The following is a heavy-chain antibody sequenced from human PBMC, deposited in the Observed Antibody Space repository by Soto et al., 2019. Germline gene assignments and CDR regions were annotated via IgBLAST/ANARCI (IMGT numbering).Heavy chain of an antibody. J-gene: IGHJ6*02. V-gene: IGHV3-23*01. CDR2: ISGSGGST. Sequence: GESLKISCAASGFTFSSYAMSWVRQAPGKGLEWVSAISGSGGSTYYADSVKGRFTISRDNSKNTLYLQMNSLRAEDTAVYYCAKDIGFIGSAAKIYYYYGMDVWGQGTTVTVSS. CDR3: AKDIGFIGSAAKIYYYYGMDV. CDR1: GFTFSSYA. D-gene: IGHD3-16*02.